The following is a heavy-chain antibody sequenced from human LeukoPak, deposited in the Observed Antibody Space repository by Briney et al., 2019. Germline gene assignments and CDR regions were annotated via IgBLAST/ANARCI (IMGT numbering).Heavy chain of an antibody. Sequence: PSQTLSLTCTVSGGSISSGGCYWSWIRQPPGKGLEWIAYITDSGSTYYNPSLKSRVTMSVDTSKNHFSLRLSSVTAADTAAYYCARHGGSWTFDQWGQGALVTVSS. CDR3: ARHGGSWTFDQ. V-gene: IGHV4-61*03. CDR1: GGSISSGGCY. J-gene: IGHJ4*02. CDR2: ITDSGST. D-gene: IGHD2-15*01.